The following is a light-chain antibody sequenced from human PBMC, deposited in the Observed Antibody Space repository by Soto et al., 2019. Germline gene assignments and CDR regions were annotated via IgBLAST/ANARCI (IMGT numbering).Light chain of an antibody. J-gene: IGKJ2*01. CDR1: QDIRKD. CDR3: LQDYNSPFT. Sequence: IQLTQSPSSVSASVGDRVTISCRASQDIRKDLAWYQQKPGQAPQILIYGASTLHTGVASRFSGSGSATDFTLTISSLQPEDSAAYYCLQDYNSPFTFGQGTKVDIK. CDR2: GAS. V-gene: IGKV1-6*01.